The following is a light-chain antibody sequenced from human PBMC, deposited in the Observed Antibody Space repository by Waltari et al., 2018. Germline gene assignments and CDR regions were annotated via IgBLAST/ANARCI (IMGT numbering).Light chain of an antibody. CDR1: YSDIGTYNR. Sequence: QSALTQPPSVSGSPGQSVTISCTGAYSDIGTYNRVSWYQHSPGTAPKLIIYDVHNRPSGVSVRFSGSKSGNTASLTISGLQADDEGDYYCSSYTTNTRTFGGGTKLTVL. J-gene: IGLJ2*01. V-gene: IGLV2-18*02. CDR3: SSYTTNTRT. CDR2: DVH.